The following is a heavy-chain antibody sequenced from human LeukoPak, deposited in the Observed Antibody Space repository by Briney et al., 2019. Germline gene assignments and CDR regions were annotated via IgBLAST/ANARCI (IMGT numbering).Heavy chain of an antibody. CDR2: ISWNSGSI. D-gene: IGHD3-3*01. V-gene: IGHV3-9*01. J-gene: IGHJ3*02. Sequence: GGSLRLSCAASGFTFDDYAMHWVRQARGKGLEWVSDISWNSGSIGYADSVKGRFTISRDNAKNSLCLQMNSLRAEDTALYYCAKEEITIFGVAFGAFDIWGQGTMVTVSS. CDR3: AKEEITIFGVAFGAFDI. CDR1: GFTFDDYA.